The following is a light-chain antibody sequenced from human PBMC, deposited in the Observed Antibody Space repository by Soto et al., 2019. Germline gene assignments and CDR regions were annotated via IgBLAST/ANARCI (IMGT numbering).Light chain of an antibody. V-gene: IGKV1-39*01. CDR2: AAS. J-gene: IGKJ2*01. CDR3: QQSYSTPPYT. Sequence: DIQMTQSPSSLSASVGDRVTITCRASPSISHDLYWYQQKPEKAPKLLIYAASSFQGGVPSRFRGSGSWTDFTLTIISLLPEDFATYYCQQSYSTPPYTFGHGTRLEIK. CDR1: PSISHD.